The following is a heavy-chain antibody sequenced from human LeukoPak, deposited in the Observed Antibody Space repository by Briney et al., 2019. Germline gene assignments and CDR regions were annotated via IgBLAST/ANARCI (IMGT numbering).Heavy chain of an antibody. J-gene: IGHJ5*02. CDR1: GGSISNHY. CDR2: VQYSRGT. D-gene: IGHD5-12*01. Sequence: SENLSLYCTVSGGSISNHYCNGIRHSPGKDLEWIGYVQYSRGTNYSPSLKCRVTISLNTSKNQFFLQLSSVTAADTAVYHCASGQGWLTDHWGRGTLVAVSS. V-gene: IGHV4-59*11. CDR3: ASGQGWLTDH.